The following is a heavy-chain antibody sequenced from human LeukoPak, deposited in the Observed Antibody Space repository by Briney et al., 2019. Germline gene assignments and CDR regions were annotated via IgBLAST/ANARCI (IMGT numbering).Heavy chain of an antibody. CDR3: ARLGVATPFDY. D-gene: IGHD5-12*01. Sequence: SETLSLTCTVSGGSISSSSYYWGWIRQPPGKGLEWIGSIYYSGSTYFNPSLKSRVTISGDTSKNQFSLRLSSVTAADTAVYYCARLGVATPFDYWGQGTLVTVSS. CDR1: GGSISSSSYY. J-gene: IGHJ4*02. V-gene: IGHV4-39*01. CDR2: IYYSGST.